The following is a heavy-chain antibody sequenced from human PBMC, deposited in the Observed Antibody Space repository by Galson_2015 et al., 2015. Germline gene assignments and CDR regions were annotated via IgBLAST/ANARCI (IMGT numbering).Heavy chain of an antibody. D-gene: IGHD6-13*01. CDR2: INPSGGTT. CDR1: GYTFTSYY. Sequence: SVKVSCKASGYTFTSYYMHWVRQAPGQGLEWMGIINPSGGTTSYAQKFQGRVTMTRDTSTSTVYMELSSLRSEDTAVYYCARVWLSYSSSSHYGMDVWGQGTTVTVSS. CDR3: ARVWLSYSSSSHYGMDV. J-gene: IGHJ6*02. V-gene: IGHV1-46*01.